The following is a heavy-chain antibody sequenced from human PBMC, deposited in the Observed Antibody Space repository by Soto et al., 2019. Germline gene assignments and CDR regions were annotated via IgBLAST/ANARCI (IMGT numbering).Heavy chain of an antibody. CDR2: ITGSGDST. V-gene: IGHV3-23*01. D-gene: IGHD6-19*01. CDR1: GFTFSSHA. Sequence: EVQLLESGGGLVQPGGSLRLSCAVSGFTFSSHAMSWVRQAPGKGLECVSSITGSGDSTYYADSVKGRFTISRNKSKSTLYLQMNSLRGEDTAVYYCAKDLRFSGWLSAQTFDYWGQGTQVTVSS. CDR3: AKDLRFSGWLSAQTFDY. J-gene: IGHJ4*02.